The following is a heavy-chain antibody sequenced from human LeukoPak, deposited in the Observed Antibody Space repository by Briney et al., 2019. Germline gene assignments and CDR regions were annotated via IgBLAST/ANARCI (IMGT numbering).Heavy chain of an antibody. V-gene: IGHV3-74*01. J-gene: IGHJ3*01. CDR3: TREGTNGAFDL. CDR2: INTAGSST. CDR1: GFTFSSYW. D-gene: IGHD2-8*01. Sequence: GGPLRLSCAASGFTFSSYWMHWVRQAPGKGLVWVSRINTAGSSTDYADSVKRRFTISRYNAKNTLYLQMNSLRAEDTAVYYCTREGTNGAFDLWSQGTVVIVSS.